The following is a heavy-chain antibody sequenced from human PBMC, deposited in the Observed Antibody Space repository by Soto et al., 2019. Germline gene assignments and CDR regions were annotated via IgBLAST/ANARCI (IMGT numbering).Heavy chain of an antibody. CDR3: ARGFFGSGGEFDY. CDR1: GYTFSDYY. J-gene: IGHJ4*02. D-gene: IGHD3-10*01. V-gene: IGHV1-2*02. CDR2: INPKNGGT. Sequence: QVQLVQSGAEVKKPGASVKVSCKASGYTFSDYYIHWVRQAPGQGLEWMGWINPKNGGTKYAQKFQGRVTMTRDTSTTTAYMELTRLRSDDTAVYYCARGFFGSGGEFDYWGQGTLVTVSS.